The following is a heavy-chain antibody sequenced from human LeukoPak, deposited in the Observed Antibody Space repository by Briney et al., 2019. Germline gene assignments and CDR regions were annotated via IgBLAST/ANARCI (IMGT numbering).Heavy chain of an antibody. Sequence: QAGGPLRLSCAASGFTFSSYEMNWVRQAPGKGLEWVSYISSSGSTIYYADSVKGRFTISRDNAKNSLYLQMNSLRAEDTAVYYCARDDSGFDYWGQGTLVTVSS. V-gene: IGHV3-48*03. J-gene: IGHJ4*02. D-gene: IGHD1-26*01. CDR1: GFTFSSYE. CDR2: ISSSGSTI. CDR3: ARDDSGFDY.